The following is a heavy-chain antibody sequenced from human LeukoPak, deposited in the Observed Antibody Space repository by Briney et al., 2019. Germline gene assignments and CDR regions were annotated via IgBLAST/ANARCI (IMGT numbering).Heavy chain of an antibody. Sequence: GGSLRLSCAASGFTFTNYPIHWVRQAPGKGLEWVTVISYDGSTKYYADSVKGRFSISRDNSKNTLYLQMNSLKTEDTAVYYCTTAPNSGRYYRPDYWGQGTLVTVSS. D-gene: IGHD1-26*01. CDR3: TTAPNSGRYYRPDY. CDR1: GFTFTNYP. CDR2: ISYDGSTK. V-gene: IGHV3-30*04. J-gene: IGHJ4*02.